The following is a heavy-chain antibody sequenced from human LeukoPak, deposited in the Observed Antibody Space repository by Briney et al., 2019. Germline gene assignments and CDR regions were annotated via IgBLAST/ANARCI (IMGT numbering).Heavy chain of an antibody. D-gene: IGHD2-2*01. CDR2: IYPGDSDT. V-gene: IGHV5-51*01. CDR3: ARPRVPATDDAFDI. J-gene: IGHJ3*02. CDR1: GYTFTSYW. Sequence: PGESLKISCKGSGYTFTSYWIAWVRQMPGKGLEWMGIIYPGDSDTRYSPSFQGQVTISADKSISTACLQWSSLKASDTAMYYCARPRVPATDDAFDIWGQGTMVTVSS.